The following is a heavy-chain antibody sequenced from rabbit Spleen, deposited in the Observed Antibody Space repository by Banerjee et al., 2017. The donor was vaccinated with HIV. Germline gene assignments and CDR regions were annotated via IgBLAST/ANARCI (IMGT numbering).Heavy chain of an antibody. CDR3: ARYGWKGYGYGGL. Sequence: QEQLVESGGDLVKPEGSLTLTCTASGFSFSSSYWICWVRQAPGKGLEWIACIYTGSSGSSDYASWAKGRFTISKTSSTVDLKMTSLTAADTATYFCARYGWKGYGYGGLWGPGTLVTVS. CDR1: GFSFSSSYW. V-gene: IGHV1S45*01. D-gene: IGHD6-1*01. CDR2: IYTGSSGSS. J-gene: IGHJ4*01.